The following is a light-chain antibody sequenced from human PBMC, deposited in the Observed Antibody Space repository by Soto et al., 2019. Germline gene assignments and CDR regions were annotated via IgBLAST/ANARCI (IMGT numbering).Light chain of an antibody. Sequence: QSVLPQPASVSGSPGQSITISCTGTSRDVGAYDYVSWYLQYPDKAPQLLIYYVDHRPSGVSSRFSGSKSGNTASLTISGLQAEDEGDYYCCSYADSSIYFFGTGTKVTVL. J-gene: IGLJ1*01. CDR2: YVD. CDR1: SRDVGAYDY. V-gene: IGLV2-14*03. CDR3: CSYADSSIYF.